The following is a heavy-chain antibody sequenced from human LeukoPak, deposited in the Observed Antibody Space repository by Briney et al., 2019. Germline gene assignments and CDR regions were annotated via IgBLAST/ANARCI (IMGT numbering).Heavy chain of an antibody. D-gene: IGHD3-22*01. V-gene: IGHV4-34*01. J-gene: IGHJ4*02. CDR1: GGSFSGYS. CDR3: ARATGYYDSSE. CDR2: INHSGST. Sequence: SETLSLTCAVYGGSFSGYSWSWIRQPPGKGLEWIGEINHSGSTNYNPSLKSRVTISVDTSKNQFSLKLSSVTAADTAVYYCARATGYYDSSEWGQGTLVTVSS.